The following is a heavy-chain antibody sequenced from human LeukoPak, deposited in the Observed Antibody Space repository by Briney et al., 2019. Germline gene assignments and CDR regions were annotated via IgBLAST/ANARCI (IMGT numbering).Heavy chain of an antibody. V-gene: IGHV3-33*01. Sequence: GGSLRLSCAASGFTFSTYGMHWVRQAPGRGLEWVAGIWYDGSNKYYADSVKGRFTISRDNSKDTLYLQTSSLRVEDTAVYHCARGVGAGYNWFDPWGQGTLVTVSS. D-gene: IGHD1-26*01. CDR2: IWYDGSNK. CDR1: GFTFSTYG. J-gene: IGHJ5*02. CDR3: ARGVGAGYNWFDP.